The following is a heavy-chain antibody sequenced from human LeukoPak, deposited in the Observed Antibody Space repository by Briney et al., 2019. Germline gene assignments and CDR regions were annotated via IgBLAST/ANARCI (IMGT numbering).Heavy chain of an antibody. CDR3: ARHYPILTGSADY. Sequence: GESLKISCKGSGYSFTSYWIGWVRQMPGKGLEWMGIIYPGDSDTRYSPSFQGQVTISADKSISTAYLQWSSLKASDTATYYCARHYPILTGSADYWGQGTLVTVSS. V-gene: IGHV5-51*01. CDR1: GYSFTSYW. CDR2: IYPGDSDT. J-gene: IGHJ4*02. D-gene: IGHD3-9*01.